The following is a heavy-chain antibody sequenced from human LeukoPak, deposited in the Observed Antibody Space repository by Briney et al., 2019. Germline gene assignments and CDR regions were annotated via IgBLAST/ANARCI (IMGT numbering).Heavy chain of an antibody. CDR1: DGSISSYY. Sequence: SETLSLTCTVSDGSISSYYWSWIRQPPGKGLEWIGYIYYSGSTNYNPSLKSRVTISVDTSKNQSSLKLSSVTAADTAVYYCATLRVNWFDPWGQGTLVTVSS. V-gene: IGHV4-59*01. CDR2: IYYSGST. J-gene: IGHJ5*02. D-gene: IGHD4/OR15-4a*01. CDR3: ATLRVNWFDP.